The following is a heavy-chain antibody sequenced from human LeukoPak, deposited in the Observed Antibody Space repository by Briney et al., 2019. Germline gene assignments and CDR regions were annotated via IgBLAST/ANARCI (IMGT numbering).Heavy chain of an antibody. D-gene: IGHD5-24*01. Sequence: PSETLSLTCAVYGGSFSGYYWSWIRQPPGKGLGWIGEINHSGSANYNPSLKSRVTISVDTSKNQFSLKLSSVTAADTAVYYCARAGRGDGYTDNFDYWGQGTLVTVSS. V-gene: IGHV4-34*01. CDR1: GGSFSGYY. J-gene: IGHJ4*02. CDR3: ARAGRGDGYTDNFDY. CDR2: INHSGSA.